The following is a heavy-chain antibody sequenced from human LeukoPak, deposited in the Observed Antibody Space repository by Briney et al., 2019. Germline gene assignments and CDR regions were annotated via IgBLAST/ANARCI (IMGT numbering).Heavy chain of an antibody. J-gene: IGHJ3*02. CDR1: GFTFSSYG. CDR3: AKVTRVNYYDFDPPDAFDI. Sequence: PGGSLRLSCAASGFTFSSYGMSWVRQAPGKGLEWVSAISGSGGSTYYADSVKGRFTISRDNSKNTLYLQMNSLRAEDTAVYYCAKVTRVNYYDFDPPDAFDIWGQGTMVTVSS. V-gene: IGHV3-23*01. D-gene: IGHD3-22*01. CDR2: ISGSGGST.